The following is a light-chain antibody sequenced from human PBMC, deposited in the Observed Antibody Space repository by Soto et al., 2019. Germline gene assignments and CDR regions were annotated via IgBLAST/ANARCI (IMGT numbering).Light chain of an antibody. J-gene: IGLJ1*01. CDR1: SSDVGGYNY. Sequence: QSALTQPPSASGSPGQSVTISCTGTSSDVGGYNYVSWYQQHPGKAPKLMIYEVSKRPSGVPDRFSGSKSGNTASLPVSGLQAEDEADNYCSSYAGSPGVFGTGTKVTVL. V-gene: IGLV2-8*01. CDR2: EVS. CDR3: SSYAGSPGV.